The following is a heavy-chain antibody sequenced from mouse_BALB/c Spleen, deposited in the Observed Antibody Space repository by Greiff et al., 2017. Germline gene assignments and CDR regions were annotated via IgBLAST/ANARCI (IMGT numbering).Heavy chain of an antibody. CDR1: GYTFSSYW. CDR2: ILPGSGIT. V-gene: IGHV1-9*01. CDR3: ARYGSSYYFDY. Sequence: QVQLQQSGAELMKPGASVKISCKATGYTFSSYWIEWVKQRPGHGLEWIGEILPGSGITNYNEKFKGKATFTADTSSNTAYMQLSSLTSEDSAVYYCARYGSSYYFDYWGQGTTLTVSS. J-gene: IGHJ2*01. D-gene: IGHD1-1*01.